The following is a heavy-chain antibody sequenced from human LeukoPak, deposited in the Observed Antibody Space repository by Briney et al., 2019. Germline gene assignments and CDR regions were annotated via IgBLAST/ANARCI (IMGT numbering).Heavy chain of an antibody. J-gene: IGHJ2*01. CDR2: IYTSGST. CDR3: ARVSGRFTWYFDL. V-gene: IGHV4-61*02. CDR1: GGSISSSSYY. Sequence: SETLSLTCTVSGGSISSSSYYWGWIRQPAGKGLEWIGRIYTSGSTNYNPSLKSRVTISVDTSKNQFSLKLSSVTAADTAVYYCARVSGRFTWYFDLWGRGTLVTVSS.